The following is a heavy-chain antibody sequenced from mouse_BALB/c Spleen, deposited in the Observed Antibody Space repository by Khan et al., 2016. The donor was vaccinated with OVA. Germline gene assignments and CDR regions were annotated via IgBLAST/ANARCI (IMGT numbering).Heavy chain of an antibody. CDR1: GFTFSDYY. D-gene: IGHD2-13*01. CDR2: ISDGGSYT. J-gene: IGHJ3*01. CDR3: ERVYYGDPFAY. V-gene: IGHV5-4*02. Sequence: EVELVESGGGLVKPGGSLKLSCAASGFTFSDYYMYWVRQTPEKRLEWVATISDGGSYTYYTDSVKGRFTISRDDAKNNLYLQMSSLKSEDTAMYYCERVYYGDPFAYWGQGTLVTVSA.